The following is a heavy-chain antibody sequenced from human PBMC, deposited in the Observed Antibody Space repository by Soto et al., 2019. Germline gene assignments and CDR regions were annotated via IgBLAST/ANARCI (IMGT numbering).Heavy chain of an antibody. J-gene: IGHJ3*02. CDR1: GYTFTSYY. V-gene: IGHV1-46*01. D-gene: IGHD3-22*01. CDR3: ARGRIVVVITTLAAFDI. CDR2: INPSGGST. Sequence: ASVKVSCKASGYTFTSYYMHWVRQAPGQGLEWMGIINPSGGSTSYAQKFQGRVTMTRDTSTSTVYMELSSLRSEDTAVYYCARGRIVVVITTLAAFDIWGQVTIFTI.